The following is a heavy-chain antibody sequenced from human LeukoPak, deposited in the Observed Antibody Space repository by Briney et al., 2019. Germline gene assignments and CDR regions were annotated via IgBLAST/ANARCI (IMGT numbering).Heavy chain of an antibody. Sequence: SQTLSLTCTVSGGSITSGDYYWSWIRQPPGKGLEWIGYIYYSGSAYYNPSLKSRVTISVDMSKNQFSLKLSSLTAADTGVYYCARSEEGYSYYGMEVWGQGTTVTVSS. CDR1: GGSITSGDYY. J-gene: IGHJ6*02. D-gene: IGHD1-14*01. CDR2: IYYSGSA. V-gene: IGHV4-30-4*01. CDR3: ARSEEGYSYYGMEV.